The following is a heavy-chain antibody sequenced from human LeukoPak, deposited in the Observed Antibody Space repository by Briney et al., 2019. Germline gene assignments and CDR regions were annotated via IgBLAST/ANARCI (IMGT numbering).Heavy chain of an antibody. CDR1: GFTFASSA. J-gene: IGHJ5*02. CDR2: IVVGSDNT. V-gene: IGHV1-58*02. D-gene: IGHD3-22*01. Sequence: GTSVKVSCKASGFTFASSAMQWVRQARGQRLEWIGWIVVGSDNTNYAQKFQERVTITRDMSTSTAYMELSSLRSEDTAVYYCVADPYYDGSGPPRWFDPWGQGTLVTVSS. CDR3: VADPYYDGSGPPRWFDP.